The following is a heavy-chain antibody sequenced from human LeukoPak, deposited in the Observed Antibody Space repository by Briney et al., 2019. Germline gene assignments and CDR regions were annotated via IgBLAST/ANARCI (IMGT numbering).Heavy chain of an antibody. J-gene: IGHJ3*02. V-gene: IGHV6-1*01. CDR2: TYYRSKWYN. D-gene: IGHD1-1*01. CDR3: ARDWNVFLGAFDI. Sequence: SQTLSLTCAISGDSVSSNSAAWNCIRQSPSRGLEWLGRTYYRSKWYNDYAVSVKSRIIINPDTSKNQFSLQLNSVTPEDTAVYYCARDWNVFLGAFDIWGQGTMVTVSS. CDR1: GDSVSSNSAA.